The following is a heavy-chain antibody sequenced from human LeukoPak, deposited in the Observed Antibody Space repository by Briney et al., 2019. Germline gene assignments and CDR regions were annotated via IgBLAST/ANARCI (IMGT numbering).Heavy chain of an antibody. CDR3: ARDTLYCSGGSCYSHYYGMDV. D-gene: IGHD2-15*01. J-gene: IGHJ6*04. CDR2: ISSSSSYI. Sequence: PGGSLRLSCAASGFTLISNSMNSVRQTPGRGLEWVSSISSSSSYINYADSVKGRFTISTDNAKNSLYLQMNSLRAEDTAVYYCARDTLYCSGGSCYSHYYGMDVWGKGTTVTVSS. CDR1: GFTLISNS. V-gene: IGHV3-21*01.